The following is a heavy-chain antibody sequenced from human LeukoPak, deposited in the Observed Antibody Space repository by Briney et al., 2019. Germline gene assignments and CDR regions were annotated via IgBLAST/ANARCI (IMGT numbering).Heavy chain of an antibody. Sequence: GGSLRLSCAASGFTFSSYSMNWVRQAPGKGLEWVSSISSSSSYIYYADSVKGRFTISRDNAKNSLYLQMNSLRAEDTAVYYCAREYYGSGSSFDYWGQGALVTVSS. CDR3: AREYYGSGSSFDY. CDR2: ISSSSSYI. CDR1: GFTFSSYS. V-gene: IGHV3-21*01. D-gene: IGHD3-10*01. J-gene: IGHJ4*02.